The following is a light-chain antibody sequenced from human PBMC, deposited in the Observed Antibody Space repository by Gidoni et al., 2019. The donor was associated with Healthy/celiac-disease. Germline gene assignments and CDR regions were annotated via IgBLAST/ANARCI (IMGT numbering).Light chain of an antibody. J-gene: IGKJ2*01. CDR2: WAS. Sequence: DIVMTQSPDSLAGSLGERATINCTPSQSVLYSSNNKNYLAWYQQKPGQPPKLLIYWASTRESGVPDRFSGSGSGTDFTLTISSLQAEDVAVYYCQQYYCTPYTFGQGTKLEIK. V-gene: IGKV4-1*01. CDR1: QSVLYSSNNKNY. CDR3: QQYYCTPYT.